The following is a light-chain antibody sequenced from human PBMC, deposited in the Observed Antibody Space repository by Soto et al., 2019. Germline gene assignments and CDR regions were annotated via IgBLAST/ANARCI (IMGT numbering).Light chain of an antibody. Sequence: DIQMTQSPSSLSASVGDRATLTCRASQSVSSYLTWYQQKPGKAPRLLIYDASSWDSGVPARFSGSGSGTDFTLTISSLQPEDFATYYCQQSSSTPLTFGGGTKVDIK. CDR1: QSVSSY. CDR2: DAS. CDR3: QQSSSTPLT. V-gene: IGKV1-39*01. J-gene: IGKJ4*01.